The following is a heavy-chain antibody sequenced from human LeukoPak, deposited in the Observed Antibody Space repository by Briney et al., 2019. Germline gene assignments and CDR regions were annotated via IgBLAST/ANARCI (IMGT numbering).Heavy chain of an antibody. V-gene: IGHV1-69-2*01. CDR1: GYSLIDYY. J-gene: IGHJ5*02. Sequence: GASVKVSCKASGYSLIDYYIHWVQQAPGKGLEWVGSFDPENGETKYAEKFQGRVTMTADTSTDTAYMELSSLRFEDTAVYYCTTDPDIEVVLDVDPWGQGTQVTVSS. CDR3: TTDPDIEVVLDVDP. CDR2: FDPENGET. D-gene: IGHD2-15*01.